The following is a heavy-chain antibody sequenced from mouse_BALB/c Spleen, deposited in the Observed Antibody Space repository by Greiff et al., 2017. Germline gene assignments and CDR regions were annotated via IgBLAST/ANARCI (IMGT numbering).Heavy chain of an antibody. D-gene: IGHD1-1*01. CDR2: ISSGSSTI. Sequence: EVHLVESGGGLVQPGGSRKLSCAASGFTFSSFGMHWVRQAPEKGLEWVAYISSGSSTIYYADTVKGRFTISRDNPKNTLFLQMTSLRSEDTAMYYCAREGAYGSRAWFAYWGQGTLVTVSA. CDR1: GFTFSSFG. J-gene: IGHJ3*01. CDR3: AREGAYGSRAWFAY. V-gene: IGHV5-17*02.